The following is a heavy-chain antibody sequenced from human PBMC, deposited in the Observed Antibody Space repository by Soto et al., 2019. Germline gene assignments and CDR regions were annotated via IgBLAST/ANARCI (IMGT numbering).Heavy chain of an antibody. CDR1: GFTFDSYA. V-gene: IGHV3-23*01. CDR3: ATLPGTYYYGMDV. CDR2: ISGSGGST. Sequence: GGSLRLSCAASGFTFDSYAMSWVRQAPGKGLEWVSAISGSGGSTYYADSVKGRFTISRDNSKNTLYLQMNSLRAEDTAVYYCATLPGTYYYGMDVWGQGTTVTVSS. D-gene: IGHD3-10*01. J-gene: IGHJ6*02.